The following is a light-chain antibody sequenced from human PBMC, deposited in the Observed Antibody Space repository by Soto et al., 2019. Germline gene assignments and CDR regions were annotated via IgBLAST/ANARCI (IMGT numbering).Light chain of an antibody. V-gene: IGKV3-15*01. CDR2: GAS. CDR1: QSVSSN. J-gene: IGKJ2*01. Sequence: EIVMTQSPATLSVSPGERATLSCRASQSVSSNLSWYQQKPGQAPRLLIYGASTRTTGIPARFSGSGSGTEFTLTLSSLKSEDFEVYYCQQYNNWPPMYTFGQGTKLEI. CDR3: QQYNNWPPMYT.